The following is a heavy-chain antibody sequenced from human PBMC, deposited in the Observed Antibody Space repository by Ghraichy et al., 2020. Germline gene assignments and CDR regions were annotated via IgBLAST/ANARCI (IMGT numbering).Heavy chain of an antibody. CDR2: ISAYNGNT. CDR3: ARSDGGNGYWYFDL. Sequence: ASVKVSCKASGYTFTSYGISWVRQAPGQGLEWMGWISAYNGNTNYAQKLQGRVTMTTDTSTSTAYMELRSLRSDDTAVYYCARSDGGNGYWYFDLWGRGTLVTVSS. V-gene: IGHV1-18*01. J-gene: IGHJ2*01. CDR1: GYTFTSYG. D-gene: IGHD4-23*01.